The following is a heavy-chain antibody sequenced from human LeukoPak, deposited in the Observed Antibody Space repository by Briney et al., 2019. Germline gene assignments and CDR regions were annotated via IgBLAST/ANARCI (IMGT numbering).Heavy chain of an antibody. CDR2: IKQDGSEK. CDR1: GFTVSSNE. Sequence: GGSLRLSCAASGFTVSSNEMSWVRQAPGKGLEWVANIKQDGSEKYYVDSVKGRFTISRGNAKNSLYLQMNSLRAEDTAVYYCASSGGDGAFDIWGQGTMVTVSS. J-gene: IGHJ3*02. CDR3: ASSGGDGAFDI. D-gene: IGHD2-21*02. V-gene: IGHV3-7*01.